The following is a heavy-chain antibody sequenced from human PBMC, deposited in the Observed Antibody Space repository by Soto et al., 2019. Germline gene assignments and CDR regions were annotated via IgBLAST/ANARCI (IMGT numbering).Heavy chain of an antibody. CDR3: ARRYGRYFDY. Sequence: QVQLPESGPGLVKPSETLSLTCTVSGGSISSYYWSWIRQPPGKGLEWIGYIYYSGSTNYSPSLKSRVTISVDTSKIQCSLKLSSVTAADTAVYYCARRYGRYFDYWGQGTLVTVSS. CDR2: IYYSGST. J-gene: IGHJ4*02. CDR1: GGSISSYY. V-gene: IGHV4-59*08. D-gene: IGHD4-17*01.